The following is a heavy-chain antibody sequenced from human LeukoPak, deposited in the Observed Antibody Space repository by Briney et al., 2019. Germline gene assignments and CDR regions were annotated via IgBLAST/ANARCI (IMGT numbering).Heavy chain of an antibody. V-gene: IGHV4-59*01. Sequence: PSETLSLTCTVSGGSISGFYWGWIRQPPGKGLEWIGFIYYSGSANYNPSLKSRVTMSVDMSKNLFSLKLSSVTAADTAFYYCARDRDSSGWFDYWGQGALVTVSS. CDR2: IYYSGSA. CDR1: GGSISGFY. D-gene: IGHD6-19*01. J-gene: IGHJ4*02. CDR3: ARDRDSSGWFDY.